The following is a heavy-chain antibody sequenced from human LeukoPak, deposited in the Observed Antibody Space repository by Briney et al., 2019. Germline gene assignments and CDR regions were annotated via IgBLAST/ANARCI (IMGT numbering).Heavy chain of an antibody. Sequence: ASVTVSCKASGYTFTSYGISWVRQAPGQGLEWMGWISAYNGNTNYAQKLQGRVTMTTDTSTSTAYMELRSLRSDDTAVYYCAREMAGGYTVYYYYGMDVWGQGTTVTVSS. CDR1: GYTFTSYG. D-gene: IGHD2-2*02. CDR3: AREMAGGYTVYYYYGMDV. J-gene: IGHJ6*02. V-gene: IGHV1-18*01. CDR2: ISAYNGNT.